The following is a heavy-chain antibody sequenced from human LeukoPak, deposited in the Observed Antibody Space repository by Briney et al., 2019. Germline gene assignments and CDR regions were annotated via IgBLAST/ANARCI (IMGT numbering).Heavy chain of an antibody. Sequence: SETLSLTCTVSGGSISSYYWSWIRQPPGKGLEWIGYIYYSGSTNYNPSLKSRVTISVDTSKNQFSLKLSSVTAADTAVYYCARGFGDLTLYYYGSGGGPYFDYWGQGTLVTVSS. D-gene: IGHD3-10*01. CDR1: GGSISSYY. J-gene: IGHJ4*02. CDR2: IYYSGST. CDR3: ARGFGDLTLYYYGSGGGPYFDY. V-gene: IGHV4-59*01.